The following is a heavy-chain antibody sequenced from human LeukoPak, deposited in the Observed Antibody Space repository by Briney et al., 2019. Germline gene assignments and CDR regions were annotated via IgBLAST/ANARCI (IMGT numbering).Heavy chain of an antibody. CDR1: GYTFTSYY. CDR2: IIPISDIT. V-gene: IGHV1-69*10. Sequence: RASVKVSCKASGYTFTSYYMHWVRQAPGQGLEWMGGIIPISDITKYAQKFQGRVTITADKSTTTAYMELSRLTSEDTAVYYCARLSNLFIAVAGTGWFDPWGQGTLVTVSS. D-gene: IGHD6-19*01. J-gene: IGHJ5*02. CDR3: ARLSNLFIAVAGTGWFDP.